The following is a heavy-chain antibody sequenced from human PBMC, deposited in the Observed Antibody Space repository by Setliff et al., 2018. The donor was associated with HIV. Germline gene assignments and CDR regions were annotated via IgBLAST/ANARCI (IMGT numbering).Heavy chain of an antibody. J-gene: IGHJ4*02. CDR3: ARGSLLGYFDWLFPD. CDR2: ISGSGGST. Sequence: PSETLSLSCAVSGFTFSSYAMSWVRQAPGKGLGWVSSISGSGGSTHYADSVKGRVTMTRDTSISTAYMELSRLRSDDTAVYYCARGSLLGYFDWLFPDWGQGTLVTV. CDR1: GFTFSSYA. V-gene: IGHV3-23*01. D-gene: IGHD3-9*01.